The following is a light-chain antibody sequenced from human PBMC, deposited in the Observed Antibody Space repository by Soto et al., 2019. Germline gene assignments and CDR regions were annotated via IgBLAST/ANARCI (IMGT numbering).Light chain of an antibody. CDR3: QVWDSSSLHVV. CDR1: DIGDKR. CDR2: NDR. V-gene: IGLV3-21*02. Sequence: SYELTQATSVSVAPGQTAWVTCGGDDIGDKRVHWYQQRPGQAPVLVVYNDRDRPSGIPERFSGSNSGNTATLTISRVEGGDEADYYCQVWDSSSLHVVFGGGTKLTVL. J-gene: IGLJ2*01.